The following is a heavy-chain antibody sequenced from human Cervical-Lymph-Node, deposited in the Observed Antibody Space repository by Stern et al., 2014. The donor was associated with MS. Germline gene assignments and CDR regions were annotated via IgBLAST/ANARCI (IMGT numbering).Heavy chain of an antibody. Sequence: EVQLVESGGGLVQPGGSLRLSCAASGLTFSHYAFNWVRRAPGKGLEWVSYIGGSSSPIYYADSVKGRFTISRDNAKNSLYLQMNSLRDEDTAVYYCARVLSPISGYYYGMDVWGQGTTVTVSS. CDR2: IGGSSSPI. V-gene: IGHV3-48*02. J-gene: IGHJ6*02. D-gene: IGHD3-10*01. CDR1: GLTFSHYA. CDR3: ARVLSPISGYYYGMDV.